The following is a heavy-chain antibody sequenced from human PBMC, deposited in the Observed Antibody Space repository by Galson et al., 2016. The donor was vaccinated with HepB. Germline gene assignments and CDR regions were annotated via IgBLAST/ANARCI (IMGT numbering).Heavy chain of an antibody. CDR1: GFSVDGDF. D-gene: IGHD1-26*01. V-gene: IGHV3-53*01. Sequence: SLRLSCAAAGFSVDGDFMTWVRQAPGKGLEGVSHMYSGGATFYADPVQGRFIMSTAVSMSTLSRQMNSLTVGDTAVYYCARGSAFATWGPGTQVTVSS. CDR2: MYSGGAT. J-gene: IGHJ3*02. CDR3: ARGSAFAT.